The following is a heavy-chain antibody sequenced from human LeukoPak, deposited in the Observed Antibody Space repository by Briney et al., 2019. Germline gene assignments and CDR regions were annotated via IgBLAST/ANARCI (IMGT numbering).Heavy chain of an antibody. CDR2: INPNSGGT. CDR3: ARGGNWSPYGMDV. J-gene: IGHJ6*02. CDR1: GYTFTGYY. V-gene: IGHV1-2*02. D-gene: IGHD1-1*01. Sequence: ASVKVSCKASGYTFTGYYMHWVRQAPGQGLEWMGWINPNSGGTNYAQKFQGRVTMTRDTSISTAYMDLSRLRSDDAAVYYCARGGNWSPYGMDVWGQGTTVTVSS.